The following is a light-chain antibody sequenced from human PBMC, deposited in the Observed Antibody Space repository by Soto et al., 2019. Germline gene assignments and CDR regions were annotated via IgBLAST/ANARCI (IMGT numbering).Light chain of an antibody. V-gene: IGLV1-51*02. CDR2: ENN. CDR3: GTWDNSLSLPYV. J-gene: IGLJ1*01. CDR1: SSNIGNNY. Sequence: QSVLTQPPSVSAAPGQKVTISCSGSSSNIGNNYVSWYQQLPGTAPKLLIFENNKRPSGIPDRFSASKSGTSATLAITGLQTGDAADYYCGTWDNSLSLPYVFGTGTKVPVL.